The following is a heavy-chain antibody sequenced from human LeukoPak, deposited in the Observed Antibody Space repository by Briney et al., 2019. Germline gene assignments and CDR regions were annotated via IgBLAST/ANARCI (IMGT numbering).Heavy chain of an antibody. D-gene: IGHD3-22*01. CDR1: GYTFTSYG. CDR3: ARGLDYYDTTKGFDY. CDR2: ISVYNGNT. Sequence: GASVKVPCKASGYTFTSYGISWVRQAPGQGLEWMGWISVYNGNTNYAQKLQGRVTMTTDTSTSTAYMELRSLRSEDTAVYYCARGLDYYDTTKGFDYWGQGTLVTVSS. J-gene: IGHJ4*02. V-gene: IGHV1-18*01.